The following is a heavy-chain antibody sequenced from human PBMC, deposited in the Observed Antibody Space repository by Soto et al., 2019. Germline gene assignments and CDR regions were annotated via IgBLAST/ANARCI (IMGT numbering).Heavy chain of an antibody. J-gene: IGHJ6*02. CDR1: GGSISSGDYY. CDR3: GSSPDYYYGMDV. CDR2: IYYSGST. V-gene: IGHV4-30-4*01. Sequence: QVQLQESGPGLVKPSQTLSLTCTVSGGSISSGDYYWSWIRQPPGKGLEWIGYIYYSGSTYYNPSLKSRVTISVDTSKNQFSLKLSSVTAADTAVYYYGSSPDYYYGMDVWGQGTTVTVSS. D-gene: IGHD6-13*01.